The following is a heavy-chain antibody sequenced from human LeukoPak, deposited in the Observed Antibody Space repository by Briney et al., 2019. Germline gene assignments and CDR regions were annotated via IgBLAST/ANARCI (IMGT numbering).Heavy chain of an antibody. CDR1: GGSISSSSYY. CDR2: IYYSGST. J-gene: IGHJ3*02. V-gene: IGHV4-39*01. D-gene: IGHD6-19*01. Sequence: PSETLSLTCTVSGGSISSSSYYWGWIRQPPGTGLEWIGSIYYSGSTYYNPSLKSRVTISVDTSKNQFSLKLSSVTAADTAVYYCARQVAVAVRWAFDIWGQGTMVTVSS. CDR3: ARQVAVAVRWAFDI.